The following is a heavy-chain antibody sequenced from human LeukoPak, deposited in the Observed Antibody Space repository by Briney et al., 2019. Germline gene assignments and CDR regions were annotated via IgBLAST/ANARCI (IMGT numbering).Heavy chain of an antibody. V-gene: IGHV4-30-4*08. CDR3: ARRYFYDSGGYYYYFDY. D-gene: IGHD3-22*01. CDR1: GGSISSGTYY. Sequence: SEILSLACSVSGGSISSGTYYWNWIRQHPGKGLEWIGYIYYSGSTYYNPSLRSRVTISVDTSKNQFSLKLSSVTAADTAVYYCARRYFYDSGGYYYYFDYWGQGTLVTVSS. CDR2: IYYSGST. J-gene: IGHJ4*02.